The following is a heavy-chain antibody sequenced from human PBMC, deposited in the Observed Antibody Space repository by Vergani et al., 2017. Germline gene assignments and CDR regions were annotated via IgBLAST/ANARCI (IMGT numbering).Heavy chain of an antibody. D-gene: IGHD2-2*02. CDR1: GDSISSNNC. CDR3: ATIGYRRWGYYFDY. CDR2: ICHTEDT. Sequence: QVQLQESGPGLVKPPGTLSLTCAVSGDSISSNNCWTWFRQPPGKGLEWIGEICHTEDTKYSPSLKSRVTVSVDESRNLFSLRLNPVTAADTAVYYCATIGYRRWGYYFDYWGQGSLVTVSS. J-gene: IGHJ4*02. V-gene: IGHV4-4*03.